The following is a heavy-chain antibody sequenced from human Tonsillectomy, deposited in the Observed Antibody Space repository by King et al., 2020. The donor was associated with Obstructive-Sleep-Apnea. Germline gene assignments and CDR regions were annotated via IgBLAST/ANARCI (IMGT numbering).Heavy chain of an antibody. V-gene: IGHV3-33*03. J-gene: IGHJ4*02. CDR1: GFTFGSYA. D-gene: IGHD1-26*01. Sequence: VQLVESGGGVVQPGRSLRLSCAASGFTFGSYAFHWVRQAPGKGLEWVALIWYDGSKTDYADSVKARFTISRDNSRNTVYLQMNSVRVDDTAVYYCAKRGWDHYFERWGKGPLPTVPS. CDR2: IWYDGSKT. CDR3: AKRGWDHYFER.